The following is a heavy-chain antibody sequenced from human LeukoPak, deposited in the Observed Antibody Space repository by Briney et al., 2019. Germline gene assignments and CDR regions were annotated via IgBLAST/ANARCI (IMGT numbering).Heavy chain of an antibody. CDR1: GFTFSSYW. CDR2: IKQDGSEK. J-gene: IGHJ6*03. D-gene: IGHD3-16*01. CDR3: ARVMSASVWRSYGSYYYYYYMDI. V-gene: IGHV3-7*01. Sequence: GGSLRLSCAASGFTFSSYWMSWVRPAPGKGPEGVANIKQDGSEKYSVDSVKGRFTISRDNAKNSLYMQMNSLRAEDTAVYYCARVMSASVWRSYGSYYYYYYMDIWGKGTTVTVSS.